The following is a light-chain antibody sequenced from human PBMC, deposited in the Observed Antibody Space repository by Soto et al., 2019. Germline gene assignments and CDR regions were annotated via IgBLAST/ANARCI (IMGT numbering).Light chain of an antibody. CDR2: AAS. CDR3: QQSDSMPPT. Sequence: DIQRTQSPSSLSASVGDRVTITCRASQSISSYLNWYQLKPGKAPKLLIYAASNFQSGVPSRFSGSGSGTDFTLTISSLQPEDFATYYCQQSDSMPPTFGGGTKVEIK. V-gene: IGKV1-39*01. J-gene: IGKJ4*01. CDR1: QSISSY.